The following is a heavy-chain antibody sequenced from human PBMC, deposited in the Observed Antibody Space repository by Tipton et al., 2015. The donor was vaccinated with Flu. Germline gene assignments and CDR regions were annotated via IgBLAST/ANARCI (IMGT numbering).Heavy chain of an antibody. Sequence: SGFTFGSYGMHWVRQAPGQGLEWVAYLWYDGGNVHYGDSVKGRFTISRDNSKNTVYLQMTSLRVEDTAVYFCAREGPSDYGMDVWGQGTTVTVSS. V-gene: IGHV3-33*01. CDR2: LWYDGGNV. CDR1: GFTFGSYG. J-gene: IGHJ6*02. CDR3: AREGPSDYGMDV.